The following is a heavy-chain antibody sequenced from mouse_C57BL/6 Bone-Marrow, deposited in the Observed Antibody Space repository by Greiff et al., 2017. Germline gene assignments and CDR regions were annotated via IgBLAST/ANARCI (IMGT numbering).Heavy chain of an antibody. J-gene: IGHJ4*01. CDR2: IGPGSGST. CDR1: GYTFTDYY. V-gene: IGHV1-77*01. CDR3: ARDRYYFVYYARDY. D-gene: IGHD1-1*01. Sequence: QVQLQQSGAELVKPGASVKISCKASGYTFTDYYINWVKQRTGQGLEWIGKIGPGSGSTYYTETFKGKATLTADKSSSTASMQLSSLTSECSAVYFCARDRYYFVYYARDYWGQGTSVTVSS.